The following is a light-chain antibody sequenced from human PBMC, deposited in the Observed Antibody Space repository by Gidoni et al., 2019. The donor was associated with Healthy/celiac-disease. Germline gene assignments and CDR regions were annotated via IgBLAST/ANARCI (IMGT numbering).Light chain of an antibody. CDR3: QQSYSTTWT. J-gene: IGKJ1*01. Sequence: DIVMTQSPDSLAVSLGERATINCKSSQSVLYSSNNKKYLNWYQQKPGQPPKLLIFCASTRESGVPDRFSGSGSGTDFTLTISSLQAEDVAVYYCQQSYSTTWTFGQGTKVEIK. CDR1: QSVLYSSNNKKY. CDR2: CAS. V-gene: IGKV4-1*01.